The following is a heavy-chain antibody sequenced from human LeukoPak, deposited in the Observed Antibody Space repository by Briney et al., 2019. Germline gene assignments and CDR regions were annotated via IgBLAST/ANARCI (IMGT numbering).Heavy chain of an antibody. Sequence: ASVNVSCKASGYTFTGYYMYWVRQAPGQGLEWMGWINPNSGGTNYAQKLQGRVTMTRDTSISTAYMELSRLRSDDTAVYYCARLRLQYPSSDYWGQGTLVTVSS. V-gene: IGHV1-2*02. J-gene: IGHJ4*02. D-gene: IGHD4-11*01. CDR1: GYTFTGYY. CDR2: INPNSGGT. CDR3: ARLRLQYPSSDY.